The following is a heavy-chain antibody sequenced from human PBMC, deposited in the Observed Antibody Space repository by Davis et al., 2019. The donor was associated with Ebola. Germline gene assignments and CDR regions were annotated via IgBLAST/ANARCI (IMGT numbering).Heavy chain of an antibody. D-gene: IGHD6-19*01. V-gene: IGHV3-15*01. CDR1: GFTFSNAW. Sequence: GESLKISCAASGFTFSNAWMSWVRQAPGKGLEWVGRIKSKTDGGTTDYAAPVKGRFTISRDDSKNTLYLQMNSLKTEDTAVYYCTSTVAGTDLDYWGQGTLVTVSS. CDR3: TSTVAGTDLDY. CDR2: IKSKTDGGTT. J-gene: IGHJ4*02.